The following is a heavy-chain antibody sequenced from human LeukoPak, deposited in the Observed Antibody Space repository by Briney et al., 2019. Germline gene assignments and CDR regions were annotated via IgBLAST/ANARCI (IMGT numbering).Heavy chain of an antibody. CDR3: SYDYGGY. J-gene: IGHJ4*02. D-gene: IGHD4/OR15-4a*01. CDR2: IYYNRAT. V-gene: IGHV4-30-2*01. Sequence: SXVRQXXGKGLGWIGLIYYNRATYYNPSLKSRVTISVDRSKNQFSLRLSSVTAADTAVYYCSYDYGGYWGQGTLVTVSS.